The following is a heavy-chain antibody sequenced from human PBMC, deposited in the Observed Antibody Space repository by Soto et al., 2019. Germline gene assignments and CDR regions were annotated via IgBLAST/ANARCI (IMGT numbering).Heavy chain of an antibody. J-gene: IGHJ5*02. Sequence: SETLSLTCSPSGGSISSYYWSWIRQPPGKGLEWIGYIYYSGSTNYNPSLKSRVTISVDTSKNQFSLKLSSVTAADTAVYYCARSSGINPWGQGTLVTVSS. CDR2: IYYSGST. V-gene: IGHV4-59*01. D-gene: IGHD3-10*01. CDR1: GGSISSYY. CDR3: ARSSGINP.